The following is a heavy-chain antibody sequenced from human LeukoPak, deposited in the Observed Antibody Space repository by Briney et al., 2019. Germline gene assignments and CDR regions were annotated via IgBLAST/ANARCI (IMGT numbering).Heavy chain of an antibody. Sequence: ASVKVSCKASGYTFTGYYMHWVRQAPGQGLEWMGWINPNSGGTNYAQKFQGRVTMTRDTSISTAYMELSRLRSDDTAVYYCARALYSSSSPGGYWGQGMLVTVSS. V-gene: IGHV1-2*02. J-gene: IGHJ4*02. CDR3: ARALYSSSSPGGY. D-gene: IGHD6-13*01. CDR2: INPNSGGT. CDR1: GYTFTGYY.